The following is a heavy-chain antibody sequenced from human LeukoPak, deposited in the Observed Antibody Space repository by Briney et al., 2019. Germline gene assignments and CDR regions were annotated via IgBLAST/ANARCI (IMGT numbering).Heavy chain of an antibody. CDR2: ISSSSSYT. J-gene: IGHJ4*02. CDR3: AKERDYGPADY. D-gene: IGHD4/OR15-4a*01. V-gene: IGHV3-11*05. Sequence: PGGSLRLSCAASGFTFSDYYMSWIRQAPGKGLEWVSYISSSSSYTNYADSVKGRFTISRDNAKNSLYLQMNSLRAEDTAIYYCAKERDYGPADYWGQGTLVTVSS. CDR1: GFTFSDYY.